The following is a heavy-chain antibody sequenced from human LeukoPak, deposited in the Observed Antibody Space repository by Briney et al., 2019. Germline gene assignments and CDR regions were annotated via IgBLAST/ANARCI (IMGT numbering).Heavy chain of an antibody. J-gene: IGHJ4*02. CDR1: GFTFSSYW. Sequence: GGSLRLSCVASGFTFSSYWMNWVRQAPGKGLEWVANIKHDGSEKYYVDSVRGRFTISRDNAKNSLYLQMNSLRPEDTAVYYCARAAGWDRSDYWGQGTLVTVSS. V-gene: IGHV3-7*05. CDR3: ARAAGWDRSDY. D-gene: IGHD1-26*01. CDR2: IKHDGSEK.